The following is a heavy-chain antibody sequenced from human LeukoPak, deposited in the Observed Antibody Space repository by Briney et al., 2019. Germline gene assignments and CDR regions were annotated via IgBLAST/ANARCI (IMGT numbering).Heavy chain of an antibody. CDR2: INHSGST. CDR3: ARNARSGWYYFDY. CDR1: GGSFSGYY. J-gene: IGHJ4*02. Sequence: SETLSLTCAVYGGSFSGYYWSWIRQPPGKGLEWIGEINHSGSTNYNPSLKSRVTISVDTSKNQFSLKLSSVTAADTAVYYCARNARSGWYYFDYWGQGTLVTVSP. D-gene: IGHD6-19*01. V-gene: IGHV4-34*01.